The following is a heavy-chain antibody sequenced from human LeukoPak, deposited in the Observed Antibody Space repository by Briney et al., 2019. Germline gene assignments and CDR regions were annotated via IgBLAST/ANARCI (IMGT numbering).Heavy chain of an antibody. CDR2: ISAYNGNT. Sequence: ASVKVSCKASGYTFTSYGISWVRQAPGQGLEWMGWISAYNGNTNYAQKLQGRVTMTTDTSTSTAYMELRSLRSDDTAVYYCARDDDILTGYYTRAAAFDIWGRGTMVTVSS. J-gene: IGHJ3*02. D-gene: IGHD3-9*01. CDR1: GYTFTSYG. V-gene: IGHV1-18*01. CDR3: ARDDDILTGYYTRAAAFDI.